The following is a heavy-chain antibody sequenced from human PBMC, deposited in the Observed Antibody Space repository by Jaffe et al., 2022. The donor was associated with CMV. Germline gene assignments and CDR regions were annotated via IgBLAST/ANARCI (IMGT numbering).Heavy chain of an antibody. V-gene: IGHV3-23*04. Sequence: EVQLVESGGGLVQPGGSLRLSCAASGFTFSSYAMSWVRQAPGKGLEWVSAISGSGGSTYYADSVKGRFTISRDNSKNTLYLQMNSLRAEDTAVYYCAKGSWYYYDSSGYFDYWGQGTLVTVSS. CDR1: GFTFSSYA. CDR2: ISGSGGST. CDR3: AKGSWYYYDSSGYFDY. J-gene: IGHJ4*02. D-gene: IGHD3-22*01.